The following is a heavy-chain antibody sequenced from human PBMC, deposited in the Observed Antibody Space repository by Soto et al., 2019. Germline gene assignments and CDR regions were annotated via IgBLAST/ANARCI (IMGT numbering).Heavy chain of an antibody. V-gene: IGHV5-51*01. CDR3: ARVGGPAMPRDYYYYYMDV. J-gene: IGHJ6*03. CDR2: IYPGDSDT. CDR1: GYSFTSYW. D-gene: IGHD2-2*01. Sequence: GESLKISCKGSGYSFTSYWIGWVRQMPGKGLEWMGIIYPGDSDTRYSPSFQGQVTISADKSISTAYLQWSSLKASDTAMYYCARVGGPAMPRDYYYYYMDVWGKGTTVTVSS.